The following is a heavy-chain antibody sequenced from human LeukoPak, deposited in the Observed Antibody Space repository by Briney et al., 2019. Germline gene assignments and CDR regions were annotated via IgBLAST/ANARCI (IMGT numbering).Heavy chain of an antibody. CDR2: FNPEDGET. Sequence: EASVKVSCKVSGYTLTELSIHWVRQAPGKGLEWMGGFNPEDGETIYAQKFQDRVTMTEDTSTDTAYMELSSLRSEDTAVYYCAPYSSTFYGWFDPWGQGTLVTVSS. J-gene: IGHJ5*02. D-gene: IGHD6-13*01. CDR3: APYSSTFYGWFDP. V-gene: IGHV1-24*01. CDR1: GYTLTELS.